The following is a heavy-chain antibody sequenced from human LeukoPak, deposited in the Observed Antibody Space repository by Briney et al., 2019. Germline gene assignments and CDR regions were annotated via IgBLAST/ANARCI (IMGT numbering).Heavy chain of an antibody. CDR1: GFTFSSYW. CDR2: INSDGSST. J-gene: IGHJ6*02. V-gene: IGHV3-74*01. D-gene: IGHD5-18*01. CDR3: ARAPDTAMAYYYYGMDV. Sequence: GGSLRLSCAASGFTFSSYWMHWVRQAPGKGLVWVSRINSDGSSTSYADSVKGRFTISRDNAKNTLYLQMNSLRAEDTAVYYCARAPDTAMAYYYYGMDVWGQGTTVTVSS.